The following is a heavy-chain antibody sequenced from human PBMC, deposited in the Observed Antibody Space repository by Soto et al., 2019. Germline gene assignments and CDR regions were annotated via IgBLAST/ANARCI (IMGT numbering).Heavy chain of an antibody. J-gene: IGHJ6*02. CDR2: INHSGST. Sequence: PAETLSLTCAVYVGSFSGYYWSWIRQPPGKGLEWIGEINHSGSTNYNPSLKSRVTISVDTSKNQFSLKLSSVTAADTAVYYCARGGVELRFLGYYYYGMDVWGQGTTVTVSS. D-gene: IGHD3-3*01. CDR3: ARGGVELRFLGYYYYGMDV. V-gene: IGHV4-34*01. CDR1: VGSFSGYY.